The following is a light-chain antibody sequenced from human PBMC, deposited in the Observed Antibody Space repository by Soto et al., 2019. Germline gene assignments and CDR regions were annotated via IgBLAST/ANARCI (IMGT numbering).Light chain of an antibody. J-gene: IGKJ2*01. CDR2: AAS. V-gene: IGKV1-9*01. CDR1: QGIRSY. Sequence: DIQLTQSPSFLSASVGDRVTITCRASQGIRSYLAWYQQKPGKAPKLLISAASTLQSGVPSRFSGSGSGTEFTLTISSLQPEDFATYYCQQLYSYPHTFGQGTKLEIK. CDR3: QQLYSYPHT.